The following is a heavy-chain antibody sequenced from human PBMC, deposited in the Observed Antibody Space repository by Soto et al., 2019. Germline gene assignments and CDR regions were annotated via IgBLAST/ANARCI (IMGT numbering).Heavy chain of an antibody. Sequence: PGGSLRLSCAASGFTFSSYAMHWVRQAPGKGLEYVSAISSNGGSTYYANSVKGRFTISRDNSKNTLYLQMGSLRAEDMAVYYCARDRGHRSYRPDDAFDIWGQGTMVSVSS. J-gene: IGHJ3*02. CDR2: ISSNGGST. CDR1: GFTFSSYA. CDR3: ARDRGHRSYRPDDAFDI. D-gene: IGHD3-16*02. V-gene: IGHV3-64*01.